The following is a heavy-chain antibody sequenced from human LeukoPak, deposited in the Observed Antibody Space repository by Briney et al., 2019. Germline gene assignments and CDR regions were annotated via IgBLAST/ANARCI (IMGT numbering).Heavy chain of an antibody. CDR1: GFTFDDYA. Sequence: GGSLRLSCAASGFTFDDYAMYWVRQAPGKGLEWVSGISWNRGDIGYADSVKGRFTLSRDNAKNSLYLQMNSLRVEDTALYYCAKGTSSSVYYYYGMDVWGQGPTVTVSS. J-gene: IGHJ6*02. V-gene: IGHV3-9*01. CDR3: AKGTSSSVYYYYGMDV. D-gene: IGHD6-6*01. CDR2: ISWNRGDI.